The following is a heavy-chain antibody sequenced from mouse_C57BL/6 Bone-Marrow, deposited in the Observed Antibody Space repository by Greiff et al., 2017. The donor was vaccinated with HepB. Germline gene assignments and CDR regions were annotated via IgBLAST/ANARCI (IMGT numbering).Heavy chain of an antibody. CDR2: ISSGSSTI. D-gene: IGHD1-1*01. Sequence: EVKLVESRGGLVKPGGSLKLSCAASGFTFSDYGMHWVRQAPEKGLEWVAYISSGSSTIYYADTVKGRFTISRNNAKNTLFLQMTSLRSEDTAMYYCAPYYYGSSSAWFAYWGQGTLVTVSA. CDR3: APYYYGSSSAWFAY. J-gene: IGHJ3*01. CDR1: GFTFSDYG. V-gene: IGHV5-17*01.